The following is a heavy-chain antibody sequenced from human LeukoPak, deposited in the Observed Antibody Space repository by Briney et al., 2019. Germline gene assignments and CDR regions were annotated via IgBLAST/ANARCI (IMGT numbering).Heavy chain of an antibody. CDR2: ISGSGAGT. CDR1: GFTFSNYA. V-gene: IGHV3-23*01. D-gene: IGHD3-3*01. CDR3: ARDMEKAYDAFDI. Sequence: GGSLRLSCVASGFTFSNYAMNWVRQAPGKGLEWVSTISGSGAGTYYVDSVKDRFTISRDNSKNTLYLQMNSLRAEDTAVYYCARDMEKAYDAFDIWGQGTMVTVSS. J-gene: IGHJ3*02.